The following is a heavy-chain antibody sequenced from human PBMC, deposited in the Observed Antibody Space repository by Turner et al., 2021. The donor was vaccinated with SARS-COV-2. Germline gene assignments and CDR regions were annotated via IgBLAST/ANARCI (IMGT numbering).Heavy chain of an antibody. Sequence: QLQLQESGPGVVKPSETLSLTCPVSGGSIDTISYNWGWIRHSPGKGLEWIGSVSSGGNSYHNPSLKSRVTMSVDRSKNQFSLKLSSVTAADTAIYYCARHPYYYDSSGYHFDYWGQGTLVTVSS. CDR2: VSSGGNS. V-gene: IGHV4-39*01. CDR3: ARHPYYYDSSGYHFDY. CDR1: GGSIDTISYN. D-gene: IGHD3-22*01. J-gene: IGHJ4*02.